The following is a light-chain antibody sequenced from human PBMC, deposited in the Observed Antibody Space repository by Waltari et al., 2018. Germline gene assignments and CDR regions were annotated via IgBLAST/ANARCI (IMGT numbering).Light chain of an antibody. Sequence: DIVMTQSPDSLAVSLGERATINSKSSQSVLYNSNNKNYLAWYQHKPGQPPKLLIYWASTRESGVPDRFSGSGSGTDFTLTITSLQAADVAVYYCQQYYSTPETFGQGTKLEIK. CDR1: QSVLYNSNNKNY. CDR3: QQYYSTPET. J-gene: IGKJ2*01. V-gene: IGKV4-1*01. CDR2: WAS.